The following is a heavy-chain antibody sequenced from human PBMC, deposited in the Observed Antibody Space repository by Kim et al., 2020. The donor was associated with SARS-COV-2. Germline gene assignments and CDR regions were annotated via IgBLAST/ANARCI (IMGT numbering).Heavy chain of an antibody. J-gene: IGHJ1*01. CDR3: AREVDYYDSSGFQRPAEYFQH. Sequence: SVKVSCKASGGTFSSYAISWVRQAPGQGLEWMGGIIPIFGTANYAQKFQGRVTITADESTSTAYMELSSLRSEDTAVYYCAREVDYYDSSGFQRPAEYFQHWGQGTLVTVSS. V-gene: IGHV1-69*13. D-gene: IGHD3-22*01. CDR1: GGTFSSYA. CDR2: IIPIFGTA.